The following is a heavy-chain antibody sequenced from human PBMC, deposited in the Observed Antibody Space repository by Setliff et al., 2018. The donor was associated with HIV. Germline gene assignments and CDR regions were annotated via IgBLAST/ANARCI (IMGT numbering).Heavy chain of an antibody. Sequence: KSSETLSLTCTVSGGSISSGGYYWSWIRQHPGKGLEWIGYIYYTGSTYSNPSLQSRVRISVDTSKNQFSLRLSSVTAADTAVYYCAGGPGTTSIDYWAQGTLVTVSS. J-gene: IGHJ4*02. D-gene: IGHD1-26*01. CDR1: GGSISSGGYY. V-gene: IGHV4-31*03. CDR3: AGGPGTTSIDY. CDR2: IYYTGST.